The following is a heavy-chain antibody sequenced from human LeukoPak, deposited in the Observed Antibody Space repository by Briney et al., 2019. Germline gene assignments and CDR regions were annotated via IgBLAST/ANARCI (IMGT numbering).Heavy chain of an antibody. CDR3: GRAGFGTAYNRFYYYMDV. Sequence: SETLSLTCAVSNYPITSDYYWVWIRQPPGQGLEWIGQIFHSGIAHYNPSLKSRVTMSVDTSRSQFSVNLNSVSAADTAVYFCGRAGFGTAYNRFYYYMDVWGKGTTVTVSS. D-gene: IGHD3-16*01. CDR1: NYPITSDYY. CDR2: IFHSGIA. V-gene: IGHV4-38-2*01. J-gene: IGHJ6*03.